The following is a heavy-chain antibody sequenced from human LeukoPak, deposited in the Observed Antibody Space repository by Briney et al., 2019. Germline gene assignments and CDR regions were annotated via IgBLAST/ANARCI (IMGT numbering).Heavy chain of an antibody. CDR1: GGSISSYY. CDR3: ARDNPYGSGTDY. D-gene: IGHD3-10*01. V-gene: IGHV4-59*01. J-gene: IGHJ4*02. Sequence: PSETLSLTCTVSGGSISSYYWSWIRQPPGKGLEWIGYIYYSGSTNYNPSLKSRVTISVDTSKNQFSLKLSSATAADTAVYYCARDNPYGSGTDYWGQGTLVTVSS. CDR2: IYYSGST.